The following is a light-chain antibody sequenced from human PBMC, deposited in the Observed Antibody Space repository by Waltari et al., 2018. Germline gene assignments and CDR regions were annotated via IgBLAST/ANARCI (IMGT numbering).Light chain of an antibody. CDR2: KAS. CDR3: QQYNSYPVT. CDR1: QSISNW. V-gene: IGKV1-5*03. J-gene: IGKJ1*01. Sequence: DIQMTQSPSTLSASVGDRVTITCRASQSISNWLAWYQQKPGKAPNLVIYKASSLEGGVPSRFSGSGSVTEFTLTIGSLQPDDFANYYCQQYNSYPVTFGQGTKVEIK.